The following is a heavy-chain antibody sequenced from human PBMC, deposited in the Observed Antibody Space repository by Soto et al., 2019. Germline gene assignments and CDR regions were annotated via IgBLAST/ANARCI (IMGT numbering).Heavy chain of an antibody. D-gene: IGHD6-25*01. V-gene: IGHV2-5*02. Sequence: SGPTLVNPTQTLTLTCTFSGFSLSTDDVGVGWIRQPPGKALDWLAVIYWDDDKRYSPSLKCRLTITKYTSNNQVLLTMTNMDRVETAKYFCSRATYSSGSFDYWGQGALVPLSS. J-gene: IGHJ4*02. CDR3: SRATYSSGSFDY. CDR2: IYWDDDK. CDR1: GFSLSTDDVG.